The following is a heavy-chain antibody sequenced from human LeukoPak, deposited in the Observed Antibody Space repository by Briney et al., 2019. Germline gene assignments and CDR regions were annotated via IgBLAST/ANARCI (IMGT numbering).Heavy chain of an antibody. CDR3: ARVRDSSGYYPYYFDY. CDR2: IYYSGST. D-gene: IGHD3-22*01. CDR1: GGSVSSGSYY. V-gene: IGHV4-61*01. Sequence: PSQTLSLTCTVSGGSVSSGSYYWSWIRQPPGKGLEWIGYIYYSGSTNYNPSLKSRVTISVDTSKNRFSLKLSSVTAADTAVYYCARVRDSSGYYPYYFDYWGQGTLVTVSS. J-gene: IGHJ4*02.